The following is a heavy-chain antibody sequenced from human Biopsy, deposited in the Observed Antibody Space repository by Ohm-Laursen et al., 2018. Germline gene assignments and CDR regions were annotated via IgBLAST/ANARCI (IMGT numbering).Heavy chain of an antibody. CDR1: GDSITRSY. CDR2: VFDRGTT. V-gene: IGHV4-59*08. J-gene: IGHJ4*02. D-gene: IGHD3-10*01. Sequence: SDTLSLTCALSGDSITRSYWSWIRQSPGKGLEWIGHVFDRGTTTYNPSGRSRVTMSEDTSKKQFSLKMTSGTAADTAIYYCAHGSGSYYKWDFWGRGILVTVSS. CDR3: AHGSGSYYKWDF.